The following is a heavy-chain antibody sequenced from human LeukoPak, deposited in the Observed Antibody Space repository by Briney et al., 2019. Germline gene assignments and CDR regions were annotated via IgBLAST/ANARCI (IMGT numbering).Heavy chain of an antibody. V-gene: IGHV3-21*01. CDR1: GFTFSSYS. CDR3: ARDLYGDYESCY. J-gene: IGHJ4*02. CDR2: ISSSSSYI. Sequence: GGSLRLSCAASGFTFSSYSMNWVRQAPGKGLEWVSSISSSSSYIYYAGSVKGRFTISRDNAKNSLYLQMNSLRAEDTAVYYCARDLYGDYESCYWGQGTLVTVSS. D-gene: IGHD4-17*01.